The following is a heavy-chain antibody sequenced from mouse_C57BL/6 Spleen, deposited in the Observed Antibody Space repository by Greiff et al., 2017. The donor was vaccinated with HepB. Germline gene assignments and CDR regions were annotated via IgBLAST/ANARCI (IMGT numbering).Heavy chain of an antibody. D-gene: IGHD4-1*01. Sequence: EVKLVESGGDLVKPGGSLKLSCAASGFTFSSYGMSWVRQTPDKRLEWVATISSGGSYTYYPDSVKGRFTISRDNAKNTLYLQMHSLKSEDTAMYYCARQSGTVYFGDWGKGTTLTVSS. CDR2: ISSGGSYT. CDR3: ARQSGTVYFGD. CDR1: GFTFSSYG. V-gene: IGHV5-6*01. J-gene: IGHJ2*01.